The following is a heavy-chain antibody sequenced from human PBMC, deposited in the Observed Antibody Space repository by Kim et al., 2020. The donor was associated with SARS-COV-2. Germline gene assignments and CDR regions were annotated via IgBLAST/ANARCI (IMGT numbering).Heavy chain of an antibody. Sequence: GGSLRLSCAASGFTVSSTYMSWVRQAPGKGLEWVSVIYSGGGTFYADSVTGSFTISRDNSKNTRYLQMKSQRAEDTAVYYCASRVLYSSSYTLYDYWGQGTLVTVSS. CDR2: IYSGGGT. V-gene: IGHV3-53*01. CDR3: ASRVLYSSSYTLYDY. J-gene: IGHJ4*02. D-gene: IGHD6-6*01. CDR1: GFTVSSTY.